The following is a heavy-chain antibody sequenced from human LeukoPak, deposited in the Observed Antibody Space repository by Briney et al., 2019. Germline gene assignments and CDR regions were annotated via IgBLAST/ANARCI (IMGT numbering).Heavy chain of an antibody. CDR3: ARANAYSSSSVRNWFDP. V-gene: IGHV1-69*04. D-gene: IGHD6-6*01. Sequence: SVKVSCKASGGTFSSYAISWVRQAPGQGLEWMGRIIPILGIANYAQKFQGRVTITADKSTSTAYMELSSLRSEGTAVYYCARANAYSSSSVRNWFDPWGQGTLVTVSS. CDR1: GGTFSSYA. CDR2: IIPILGIA. J-gene: IGHJ5*02.